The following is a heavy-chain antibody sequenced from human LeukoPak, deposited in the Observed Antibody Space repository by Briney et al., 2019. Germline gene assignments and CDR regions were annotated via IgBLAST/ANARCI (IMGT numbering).Heavy chain of an antibody. D-gene: IGHD6-19*01. CDR3: ARDLRGVAVAGPAWRY. CDR1: GGTFSSYA. J-gene: IGHJ4*02. Sequence: ASVKVSCKASGGTFSSYAISWVRQAPGQGLEWMGGIIPIFGTANYARKFQGRVTITADKSTSTAYMELSSLRSEDTAVYYCARDLRGVAVAGPAWRYWGQGTLVTVSS. CDR2: IIPIFGTA. V-gene: IGHV1-69*06.